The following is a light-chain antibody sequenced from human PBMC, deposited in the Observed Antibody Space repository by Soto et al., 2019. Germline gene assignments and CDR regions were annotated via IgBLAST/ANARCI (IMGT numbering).Light chain of an antibody. V-gene: IGKV4-1*01. Sequence: DIVMTQSPDSLAVSLGERATINCKSSQSVLYSSNNKNYLAWYQQKPGQPPKLLIYWASTRESGVPDRFSGSGSATDFTLTISSLQAEDVAVYYCQQSYSTPLTFGGGTKVEIK. CDR2: WAS. CDR1: QSVLYSSNNKNY. J-gene: IGKJ4*01. CDR3: QQSYSTPLT.